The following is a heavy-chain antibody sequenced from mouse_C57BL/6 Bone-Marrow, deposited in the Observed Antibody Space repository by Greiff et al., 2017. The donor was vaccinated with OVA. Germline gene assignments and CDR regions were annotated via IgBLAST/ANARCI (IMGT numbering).Heavy chain of an antibody. J-gene: IGHJ4*01. D-gene: IGHD2-12*01. CDR2: INPSSGYT. Sequence: QVQLQQSGAELAKPGASVKLSCKASGYTFTSYWMHWVKQRPGQGLEWIGYINPSSGYTKYNQKFKDKATLTADKSSSTAYMQLSSLTYEVSAVYSCARFYSSYDYYYAMDYWGQGTSVTVSS. CDR1: GYTFTSYW. V-gene: IGHV1-7*01. CDR3: ARFYSSYDYYYAMDY.